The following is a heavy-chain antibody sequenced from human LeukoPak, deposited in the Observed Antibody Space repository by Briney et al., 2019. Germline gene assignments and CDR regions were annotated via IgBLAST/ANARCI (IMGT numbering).Heavy chain of an antibody. CDR1: GFTFSSYG. D-gene: IGHD6-19*01. Sequence: PGRSLRLSCAASGFTFSSYGMHWVRQAPGKGLEWVAVISYDGSNKYYADSVKGRFTISRDNSKNTLSLQMGSLRTEDLAMYYCARRAPGFSSGWLDYWGQGTPVTVSS. CDR3: ARRAPGFSSGWLDY. J-gene: IGHJ4*02. V-gene: IGHV3-30*03. CDR2: ISYDGSNK.